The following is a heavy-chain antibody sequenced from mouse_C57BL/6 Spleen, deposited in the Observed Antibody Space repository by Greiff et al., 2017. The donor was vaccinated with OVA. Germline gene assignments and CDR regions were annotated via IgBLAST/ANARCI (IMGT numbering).Heavy chain of an antibody. CDR3: ARHYGSSYGYAMDY. CDR1: GYTFTSYW. Sequence: VKLQQPGAELVRPGSSVKLSCKASGYTFTSYWMHWVKQRPIQGLEWIGNIDPSDSETHYNQKFKDKATLTVDKSSSTAYMQLSSLTSEDSAVYYCARHYGSSYGYAMDYWGQGTSVTVSS. V-gene: IGHV1-52*01. D-gene: IGHD1-1*01. CDR2: IDPSDSET. J-gene: IGHJ4*01.